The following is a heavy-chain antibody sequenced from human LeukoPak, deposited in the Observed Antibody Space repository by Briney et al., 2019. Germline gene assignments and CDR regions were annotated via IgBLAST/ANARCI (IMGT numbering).Heavy chain of an antibody. J-gene: IGHJ4*02. Sequence: PGGSLRLSCAGSGFTFRSYSKNWGPPAPREGVERVFYISSSSSTIYYADSVKGRFTISRDSAKNSLYLQMNSLRDEDTAVYYCARYGDDGSGSPNFDYWGQGTLVTVSS. CDR2: ISSSSSTI. D-gene: IGHD3-10*01. CDR3: ARYGDDGSGSPNFDY. CDR1: GFTFRSYS. V-gene: IGHV3-48*02.